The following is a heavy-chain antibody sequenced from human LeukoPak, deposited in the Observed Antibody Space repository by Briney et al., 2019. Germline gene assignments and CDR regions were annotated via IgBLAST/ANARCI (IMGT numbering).Heavy chain of an antibody. V-gene: IGHV1-2*02. D-gene: IGHD2-2*01. CDR2: INPNSGGT. Sequence: ASVKVSCKASGYTFTGHYMHWVRQAPGQGLEWMGWINPNSGGTNYAQKFQGRVTMTRDTSISTAYMELSRLRSDDTAVYYCARGAVVPAADDAFDIWGQGTMVTVSS. J-gene: IGHJ3*02. CDR3: ARGAVVPAADDAFDI. CDR1: GYTFTGHY.